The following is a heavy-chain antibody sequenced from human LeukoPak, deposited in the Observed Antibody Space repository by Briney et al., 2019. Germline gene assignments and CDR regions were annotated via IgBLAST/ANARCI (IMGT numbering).Heavy chain of an antibody. CDR3: ARHTDNSRPTYYYDSSGYYLPGYAYYFDY. J-gene: IGHJ4*02. Sequence: GESLKISCKGSRYSFTSYWIGWVRQMPGKGLEWMGITYPGDSDTRYSPSFQGQVTISADKSISTAYLQWSSLKASDTAMYYCARHTDNSRPTYYYDSSGYYLPGYAYYFDYWGQGTLVTVSS. CDR2: TYPGDSDT. V-gene: IGHV5-51*01. D-gene: IGHD3-22*01. CDR1: RYSFTSYW.